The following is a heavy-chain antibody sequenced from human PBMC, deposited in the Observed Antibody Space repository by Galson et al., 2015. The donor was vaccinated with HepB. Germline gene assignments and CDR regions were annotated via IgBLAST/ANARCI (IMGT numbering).Heavy chain of an antibody. J-gene: IGHJ6*03. CDR1: GFTFSSFG. V-gene: IGHV3-30*18. Sequence: SLRLSCAASGFTFSSFGMHWVRQAPGKGLGWVAVISHDGSDKYYADSVKGRFTTSRDNSKNTLYLQVNNLRAEDTAVYYCAKEGDYDSRGYYYYYMDVWGRGTTVTVSS. D-gene: IGHD3-16*01. CDR2: ISHDGSDK. CDR3: AKEGDYDSRGYYYYYMDV.